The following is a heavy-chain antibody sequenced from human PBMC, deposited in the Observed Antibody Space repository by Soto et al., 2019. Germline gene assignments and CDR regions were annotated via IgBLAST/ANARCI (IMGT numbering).Heavy chain of an antibody. Sequence: QVQLVQSGAEVKKPGASVKVSCKASGYTFTSYGISWVRQAPGQGLEWMGWLSAYNGNTNYAQKLPGRVTMATDPSTSTAYMELRSLRSDDTAVYYCARDQPIQGAAINYRMDVWGQGTTVTVSS. CDR2: LSAYNGNT. CDR1: GYTFTSYG. V-gene: IGHV1-18*01. D-gene: IGHD6-25*01. CDR3: ARDQPIQGAAINYRMDV. J-gene: IGHJ6*02.